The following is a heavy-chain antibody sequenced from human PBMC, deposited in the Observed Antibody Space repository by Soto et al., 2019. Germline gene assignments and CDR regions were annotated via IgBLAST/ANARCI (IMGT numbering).Heavy chain of an antibody. CDR1: GGSVSSGTYY. J-gene: IGHJ6*02. Sequence: QVQLQESDPGLVKPSETLSLTCTVSGGSVSSGTYYWTWIRQPPGKGLEWIGYIYGTGSTNYNPSRRRRVTISVVPSKNQSPLQLSSVTAADTAVYYCARAYYYGAGRGRSMDVWGQGTTVT. D-gene: IGHD3-10*01. CDR3: ARAYYYGAGRGRSMDV. CDR2: IYGTGST. V-gene: IGHV4-61*01.